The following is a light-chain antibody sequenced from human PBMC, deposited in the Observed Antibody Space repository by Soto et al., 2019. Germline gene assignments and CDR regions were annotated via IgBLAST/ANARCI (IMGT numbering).Light chain of an antibody. CDR3: QQSYNSPWT. CDR2: AAS. Sequence: DIQMTQSPSSLSASVRDRVTITCRASQSISTYLNWYQQKPGKVPKLLIYAASTLQSGVPSRFRGSGSGTDFTLTISSLQPEDFATYYCQQSYNSPWTFAQGTKVDI. J-gene: IGKJ1*01. CDR1: QSISTY. V-gene: IGKV1-39*01.